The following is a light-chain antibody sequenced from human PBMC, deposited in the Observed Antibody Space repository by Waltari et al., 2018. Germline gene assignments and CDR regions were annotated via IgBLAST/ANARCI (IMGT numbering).Light chain of an antibody. V-gene: IGLV2-23*02. CDR2: EVT. Sequence: QSALTQPASVSGSPGQSITIPCTGTSSDVGRYNLVPWYQQHPGKAPKLMIFEVTKRPSGVSNRFSGSTSGNTASLTISGLQAEDEADYYCCSYAGSATPYVFGTGTKVTVL. J-gene: IGLJ1*01. CDR3: CSYAGSATPYV. CDR1: SSDVGRYNL.